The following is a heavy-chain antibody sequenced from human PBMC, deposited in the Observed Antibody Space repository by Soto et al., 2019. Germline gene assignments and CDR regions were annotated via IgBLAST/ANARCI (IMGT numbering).Heavy chain of an antibody. J-gene: IGHJ6*03. V-gene: IGHV1-24*01. CDR2: FDPEDGDT. D-gene: IGHD2-21*02. CDR3: ARGLLVGTIGAYYYYYYYMDV. Sequence: ASVKVSCKVSGYTLTELSMHWVRQAPGKGLEWMGGFDPEDGDTIYAQKFQGRVTMTEDTSTGTAYMELSSLRSEDTAVYYCARGLLVGTIGAYYYYYYYMDVWGKGTTVTVSS. CDR1: GYTLTELS.